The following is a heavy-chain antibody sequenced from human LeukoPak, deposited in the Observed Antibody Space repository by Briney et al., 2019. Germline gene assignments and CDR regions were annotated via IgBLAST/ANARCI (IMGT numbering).Heavy chain of an antibody. CDR3: ARGTYYDFWSGYFRVDYYYYYMDV. Sequence: ASVKVSCKASGYTFTGYYMHWVRQAPGQGLEWMGWINPNSGGTNYAQKFQGRVTMTRDTSISTAYMELSSLRSEDTAVYYCARGTYYDFWSGYFRVDYYYYYMDVWGKGTTVTVSS. D-gene: IGHD3-3*01. V-gene: IGHV1-2*02. J-gene: IGHJ6*03. CDR2: INPNSGGT. CDR1: GYTFTGYY.